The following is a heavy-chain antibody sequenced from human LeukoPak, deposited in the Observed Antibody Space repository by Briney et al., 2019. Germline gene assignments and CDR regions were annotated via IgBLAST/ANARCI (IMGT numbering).Heavy chain of an antibody. V-gene: IGHV1-69*13. CDR3: ASGGDGYKNWFDP. CDR2: IIPIFGTA. CDR1: GGTFSSYA. J-gene: IGHJ5*02. D-gene: IGHD5-24*01. Sequence: ASVKVSCKASGGTFSSYAISWVRQAPGQGLEWMGGIIPIFGTANYAQKFQGRVTITADESTSTAYMELGSLRSEDTAVYYCASGGDGYKNWFDPWGQGTLVTVSS.